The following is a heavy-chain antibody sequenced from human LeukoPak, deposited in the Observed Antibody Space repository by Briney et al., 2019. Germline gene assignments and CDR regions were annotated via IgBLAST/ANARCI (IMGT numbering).Heavy chain of an antibody. CDR2: IYYSGST. CDR3: ARHFPGPDYYDSSGYPTIDAFDI. Sequence: SETLSLTCTVSGGSISSYYWSWIRQPPGKGLEWIGYIYYSGSTNYNPSLKSRVTISVDTSKSQFSLKLSSVTAADTAVYYCARHFPGPDYYDSSGYPTIDAFDIWGQGTMVTVSS. CDR1: GGSISSYY. D-gene: IGHD3-22*01. J-gene: IGHJ3*02. V-gene: IGHV4-59*08.